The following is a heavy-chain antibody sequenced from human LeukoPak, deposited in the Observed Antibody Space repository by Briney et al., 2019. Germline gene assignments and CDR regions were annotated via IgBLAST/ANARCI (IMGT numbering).Heavy chain of an antibody. J-gene: IGHJ6*02. CDR3: ARVRWYGSSGYYYLTWEPYYYYGMDV. Sequence: SETLSLTCAVSGGSISSSNWWSWVRQPPGKGLEWIGEIYHSGSTNYNPSLKSRVTISVDKSKNQFSLKLSSVTAADTAVYYCARVRWYGSSGYYYLTWEPYYYYGMDVWGQGTTVTVSS. D-gene: IGHD3-22*01. CDR2: IYHSGST. V-gene: IGHV4-4*02. CDR1: GGSISSSNW.